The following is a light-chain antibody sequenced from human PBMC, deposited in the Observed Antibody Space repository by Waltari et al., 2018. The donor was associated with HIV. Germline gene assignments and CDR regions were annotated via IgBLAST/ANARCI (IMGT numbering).Light chain of an antibody. CDR1: RSDVGGYTY. J-gene: IGLJ1*01. V-gene: IGLV2-14*03. Sequence: QSALTQPASVSGSPRQSITISCTGTRSDVGGYTYVSWYQQHPGKAPKLMIYDVSNRPSGLSDRFSGSKSGNTASLTISGLQAEDEADYYCSSYTSSSTPYVFGTGTKVTVL. CDR3: SSYTSSSTPYV. CDR2: DVS.